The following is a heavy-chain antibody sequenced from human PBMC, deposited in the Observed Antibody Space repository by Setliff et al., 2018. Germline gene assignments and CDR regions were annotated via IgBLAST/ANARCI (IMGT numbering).Heavy chain of an antibody. V-gene: IGHV4-61*09. Sequence: SETLSLTCTVSGGSISSGGYYWSWIRQPAGKGLEWIGHIYTSGSTNYNPSLKSRVTISVDTSKNQFSLKLSSVTAADTAVYYCAREAFVVVPAALHYYYGMDVWGQGTTVTVSS. CDR3: AREAFVVVPAALHYYYGMDV. J-gene: IGHJ6*02. D-gene: IGHD2-2*01. CDR1: GGSISSGGYY. CDR2: IYTSGST.